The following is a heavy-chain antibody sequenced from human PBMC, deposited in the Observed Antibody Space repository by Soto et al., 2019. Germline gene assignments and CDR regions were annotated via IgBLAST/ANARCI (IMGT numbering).Heavy chain of an antibody. CDR1: GFTFSSYG. CDR2: ISYDGSNK. CDR3: SKDSEADDNYYYYYMDV. J-gene: IGHJ6*03. V-gene: IGHV3-30*18. Sequence: QVQLVESGGGVVQPGRSLRLSCAASGFTFSSYGMHWVRQAPGKGLEWVAVISYDGSNKYYADSVKGRFTISRDNSKNTLYLQMNSLRAEDTAVYYCSKDSEADDNYYYYYMDVWGKGTTVTVSS. D-gene: IGHD3-9*01.